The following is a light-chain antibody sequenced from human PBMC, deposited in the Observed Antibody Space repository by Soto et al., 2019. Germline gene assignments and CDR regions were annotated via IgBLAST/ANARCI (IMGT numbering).Light chain of an antibody. V-gene: IGKV1-5*01. J-gene: IGKJ1*01. Sequence: DIQMTQSPSTLSASVGDRVTITCWASQSINNWLAWYQQKPGKAPKLLIYDASSLQSGVPSRFSGSGSGTEFTLIISGLQPDDSATYYCQQYTNTNNPWMFGQGTKVDIK. CDR3: QQYTNTNNPWM. CDR2: DAS. CDR1: QSINNW.